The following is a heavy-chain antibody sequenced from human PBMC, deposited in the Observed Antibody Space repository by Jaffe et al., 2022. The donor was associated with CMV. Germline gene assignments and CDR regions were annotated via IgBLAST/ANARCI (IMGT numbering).Heavy chain of an antibody. CDR1: GDSITSRNYH. J-gene: IGHJ5*02. V-gene: IGHV4-39*01. Sequence: QLQLQESGPGLVKSSETLSLTCTVSGDSITSRNYHWGWIRQPPGKPLEWVGSIFYGGSTDYNPSLKGRVTISVDTSENQFSLKLRSVTAADTAVYYCAIQQWLVRPSNWFDPWGPGTLVTVSS. D-gene: IGHD6-19*01. CDR3: AIQQWLVRPSNWFDP. CDR2: IFYGGST.